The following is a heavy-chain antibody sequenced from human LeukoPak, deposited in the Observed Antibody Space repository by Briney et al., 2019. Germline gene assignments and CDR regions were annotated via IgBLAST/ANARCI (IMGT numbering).Heavy chain of an antibody. CDR3: ARVFEDGHNSFDY. CDR2: IYDSGSS. V-gene: IGHV4-38-2*02. Sequence: SETLSLTCSVSGYSISNSYYWGWIRQPPGKGLEWIGSIYDSGSSYYNPSLKSRVTISVDTSKNQLSLKVSSVTAADTAVCYCARVFEDGHNSFDYWGQGTLVTVSS. CDR1: GYSISNSYY. J-gene: IGHJ4*02. D-gene: IGHD5-24*01.